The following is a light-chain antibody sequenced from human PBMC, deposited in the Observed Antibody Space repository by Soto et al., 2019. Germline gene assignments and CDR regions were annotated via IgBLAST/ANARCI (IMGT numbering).Light chain of an antibody. CDR2: EVS. Sequence: QSALTQPASVSGSPGQSITISCTGTSSDVGGYKFVSWYQQHPGTAPKLMIYEVSNRPSGVSSRFSGSKSGNTASLTISGLQAKDEAEYFCGSYTGSIYVFGNGTQLTV. CDR1: SSDVGGYKF. CDR3: GSYTGSIYV. J-gene: IGLJ1*01. V-gene: IGLV2-14*01.